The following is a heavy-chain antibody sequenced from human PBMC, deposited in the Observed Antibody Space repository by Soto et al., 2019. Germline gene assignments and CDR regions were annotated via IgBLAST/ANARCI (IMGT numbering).Heavy chain of an antibody. CDR1: GYTFTIYA. V-gene: IGHV1-2*04. J-gene: IGHJ3*02. CDR2: INPNSGGT. CDR3: ARGITMVRGVLLDAFDI. D-gene: IGHD3-10*01. Sequence: GASVKVSCKASGYTFTIYAMHWVRQAPGQGLEWMGWINPNSGGTNYAQKFQGWVTMTRDTSISTAYMELSRLRSDDTAVYYCARGITMVRGVLLDAFDIWGQGTMVTVSS.